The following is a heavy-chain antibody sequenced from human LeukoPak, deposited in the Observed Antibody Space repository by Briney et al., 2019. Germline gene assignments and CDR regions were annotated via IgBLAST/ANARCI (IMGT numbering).Heavy chain of an antibody. CDR2: ISYDVSTK. J-gene: IGHJ6*03. CDR1: GFTFRSYG. D-gene: IGHD3-22*01. V-gene: IGHV3-30*03. CDR3: ARRRGDTYYFDSRAYPTQTYYYYYLDV. Sequence: HPGRSLRLSCAASGFTFRSYGMHWVRQVPGKGLEWVAVISYDVSTKYYADSVKGRFTISRDNSKNTLYLQMNSLRAEDTAVYYCARRRGDTYYFDSRAYPTQTYYYYYLDVWGKGTTVTISS.